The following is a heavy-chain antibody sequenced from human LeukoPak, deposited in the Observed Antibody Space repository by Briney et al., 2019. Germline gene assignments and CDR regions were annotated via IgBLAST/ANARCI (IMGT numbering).Heavy chain of an antibody. CDR3: ARDQQWLDPARHDFDY. V-gene: IGHV1-2*02. Sequence: ASVKVSCKASGYTFTGYYMHWVRQAPGQGLEWMGWINPNSGGTNYAQKFQGRVTMTRDTSISTAYMELRSLRSDDTAVYYCARDQQWLDPARHDFDYWGQGTLVTVSS. CDR1: GYTFTGYY. D-gene: IGHD6-19*01. J-gene: IGHJ4*02. CDR2: INPNSGGT.